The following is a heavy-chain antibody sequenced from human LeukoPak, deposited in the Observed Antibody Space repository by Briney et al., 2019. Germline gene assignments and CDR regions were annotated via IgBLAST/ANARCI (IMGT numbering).Heavy chain of an antibody. V-gene: IGHV3-33*01. CDR1: GFTFSSYG. CDR3: ARDRGYGSGSYLVY. CDR2: IWYDGSNK. Sequence: GGSPRLSCAASGFTFSSYGMHWVRQAPGKGLEWVAVIWYDGSNKYYADSVKGRFTISRDNSKNTPYLQMNSLRAEDTAVYYCARDRGYGSGSYLVYWGQGTLVTVSS. D-gene: IGHD3-10*01. J-gene: IGHJ4*02.